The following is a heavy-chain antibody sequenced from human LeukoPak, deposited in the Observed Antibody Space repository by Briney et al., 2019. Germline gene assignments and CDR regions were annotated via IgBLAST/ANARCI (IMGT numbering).Heavy chain of an antibody. Sequence: GGSLRLSCAASGFTFSSYGMHWVRQAPGKGLEWVAFIRYDGSNKYYADSVKGRFTISRDNAKNSLYLQMNSLRAEDAAVYYCARGGDLGDIPFDYWGQGTLVTVSS. CDR1: GFTFSSYG. V-gene: IGHV3-30*02. J-gene: IGHJ4*02. D-gene: IGHD3-16*01. CDR2: IRYDGSNK. CDR3: ARGGDLGDIPFDY.